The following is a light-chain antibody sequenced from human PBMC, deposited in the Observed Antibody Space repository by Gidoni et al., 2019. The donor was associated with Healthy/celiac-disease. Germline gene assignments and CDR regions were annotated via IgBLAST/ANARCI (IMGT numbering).Light chain of an antibody. J-gene: IGLJ1*01. Sequence: QSALPQPASVSGSPGQSITLSCTGTSSDVGGYNYVSWYQQHPGKAPKLMIYDVSNRPSGVSNRFSGSKSGNTASLTISGLQAEDEADYYCSSYTSSSTLWVFGTGTKVT. V-gene: IGLV2-14*01. CDR3: SSYTSSSTLWV. CDR1: SSDVGGYNY. CDR2: DVS.